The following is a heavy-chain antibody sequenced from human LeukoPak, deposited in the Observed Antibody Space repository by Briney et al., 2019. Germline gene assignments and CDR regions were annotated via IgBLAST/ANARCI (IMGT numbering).Heavy chain of an antibody. CDR2: IYTSGST. D-gene: IGHD1-26*01. CDR1: GGSISSGSYY. J-gene: IGHJ4*02. Sequence: PSQTLSLTCTVSGGSISSGSYYWSWIRQPAGKGLEWIGRIYTSGSTNYNPSLKSRVTISVDTSKNQFSLKLSSVTAADTAVYYCAARGPYSGSSYWGQGTLVTASS. V-gene: IGHV4-61*02. CDR3: AARGPYSGSSY.